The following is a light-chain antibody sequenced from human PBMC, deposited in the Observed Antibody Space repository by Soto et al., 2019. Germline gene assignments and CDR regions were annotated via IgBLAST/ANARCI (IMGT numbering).Light chain of an antibody. J-gene: IGKJ1*01. CDR3: QQYNNWPPWT. Sequence: EIVMTQSPSTLSGSPGERATLSWGASQSVSSNLAWYQQKPGQAPRLLIYGASTRATGIPARFSGSGSGTEFTLTISSLQSEDFAVYYCQQYNNWPPWTFGQGTKVDIK. CDR2: GAS. CDR1: QSVSSN. V-gene: IGKV3-15*01.